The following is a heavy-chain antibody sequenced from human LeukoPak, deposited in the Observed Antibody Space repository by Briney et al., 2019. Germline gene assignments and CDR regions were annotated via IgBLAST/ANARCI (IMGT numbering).Heavy chain of an antibody. J-gene: IGHJ3*02. Sequence: SETLSLTCAVYGGSFSGYYWSWIRQPPGKGPELVGEINHSGGTNYNPSLKSRVTISVDTSKNQFSLNLSSVPAADTAVYYCASAMIGVPDDAFDIWGQGTMVTVSS. CDR2: INHSGGT. V-gene: IGHV4-34*01. CDR3: ASAMIGVPDDAFDI. D-gene: IGHD3-22*01. CDR1: GGSFSGYY.